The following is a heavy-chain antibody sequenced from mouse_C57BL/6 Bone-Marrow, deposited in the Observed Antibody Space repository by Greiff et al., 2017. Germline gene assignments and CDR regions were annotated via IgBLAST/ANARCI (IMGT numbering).Heavy chain of an antibody. CDR2: IRNKANGYTT. J-gene: IGHJ4*01. CDR3: ARSLDAMDY. V-gene: IGHV7-3*01. Sequence: EVNVVESGGGLVQPGGSLSLSCAASGFTFTDYYMSWVRQPPGKALEWLGFIRNKANGYTTEYSASVKGRFTISRDNSQSILYLQMNALRAEDSATYYCARSLDAMDYWGQGTSVTVSS. CDR1: GFTFTDYY.